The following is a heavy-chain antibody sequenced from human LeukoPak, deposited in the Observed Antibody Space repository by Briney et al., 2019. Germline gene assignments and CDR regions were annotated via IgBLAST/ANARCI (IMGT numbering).Heavy chain of an antibody. CDR3: ARDPAASSYAHDAFDI. CDR1: GVTLSSYS. D-gene: IGHD4-11*01. CDR2: ISSSSSSI. Sequence: GGTLRLSCAASGVTLSSYSMNWGRQAPHKGVERVSSISSSSSSIYYADSAKGRFTISRDNAKNSLYLQMNSLRAEDTAVYYCARDPAASSYAHDAFDISGQGTMVSVSS. V-gene: IGHV3-21*01. J-gene: IGHJ3*02.